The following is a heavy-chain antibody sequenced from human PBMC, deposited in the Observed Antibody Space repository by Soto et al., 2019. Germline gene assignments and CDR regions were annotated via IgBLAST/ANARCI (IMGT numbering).Heavy chain of an antibody. J-gene: IGHJ4*02. D-gene: IGHD3-16*01. V-gene: IGHV3-23*01. Sequence: EVQLLDSGGGLVQPGGSLRLSCAASGFTFSNYAMTWVRQGPGKGLEWVSGISGSGGRSYYADSVKGRFTISRDNSKSTLYLQMNSLRAEDTAVYYCAKAYFVWSSEQPYYFDYCCQGTLVTVSS. CDR2: ISGSGGRS. CDR3: AKAYFVWSSEQPYYFDY. CDR1: GFTFSNYA.